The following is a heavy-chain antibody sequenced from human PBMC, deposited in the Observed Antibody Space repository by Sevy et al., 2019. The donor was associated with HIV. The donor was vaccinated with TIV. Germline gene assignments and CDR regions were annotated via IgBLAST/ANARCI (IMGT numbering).Heavy chain of an antibody. CDR2: ISTSSSAI. CDR1: GFTFSSYS. J-gene: IGHJ4*02. CDR3: ARDSRGSGTEFDY. D-gene: IGHD3-10*01. V-gene: IGHV3-48*02. Sequence: GGSLRLSCAASGFTFSSYSMNWVRQAPGKGLEWVSYISTSSSAIQYADSVKGRFTISRDDAKNSLYLQMNSLRDEDTVVYYCARDSRGSGTEFDYWGKGTLVTVSS.